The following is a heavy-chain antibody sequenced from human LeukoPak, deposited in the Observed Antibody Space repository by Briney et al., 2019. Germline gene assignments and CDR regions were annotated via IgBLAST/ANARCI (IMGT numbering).Heavy chain of an antibody. CDR1: GYTFTDYY. V-gene: IGHV1-2*02. CDR2: IHPNTGGT. J-gene: IGHJ4*02. CDR3: ARDSRDTRFDY. D-gene: IGHD3-3*01. Sequence: ASVKVSCKASGYTFTDYYMNWVRQAPGQGLEWMGWIHPNTGGTYSAQNFQGRVTMTRDTSISTAYMELSRLTSDDTAVYYCARDSRDTRFDYWGQGTLVTVSS.